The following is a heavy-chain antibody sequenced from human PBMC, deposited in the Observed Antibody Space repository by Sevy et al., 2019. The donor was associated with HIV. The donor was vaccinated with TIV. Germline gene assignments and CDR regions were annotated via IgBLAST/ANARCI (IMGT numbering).Heavy chain of an antibody. J-gene: IGHJ4*02. Sequence: GGSLRLSCAASGFRFSSDWMHWVRQAPGKGLVWVSRISGDGTTTVYADSVKGRFTISRDNAKNTLYLQMNYLRAEDTAVYYCTRGAAPQLFWGQGTMVTVSS. D-gene: IGHD5-18*01. V-gene: IGHV3-74*01. CDR3: TRGAAPQLF. CDR1: GFRFSSDW. CDR2: ISGDGTTT.